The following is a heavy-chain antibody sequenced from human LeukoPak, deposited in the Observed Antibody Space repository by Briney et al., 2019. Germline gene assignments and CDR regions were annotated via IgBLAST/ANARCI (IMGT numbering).Heavy chain of an antibody. CDR2: INHSGST. CDR1: GGSFSGYY. D-gene: IGHD3-3*01. Sequence: SETLSLTCAVYGGSFSGYYWSWIRQPPAKGLEWMGEINHSGSTTYNPSLKSRVTISIDTSNNQFSLKLSSVTAADTAVYYCVRKPYDDAFDIWGQGTMVTVSS. CDR3: VRKPYDDAFDI. J-gene: IGHJ3*02. V-gene: IGHV4-34*01.